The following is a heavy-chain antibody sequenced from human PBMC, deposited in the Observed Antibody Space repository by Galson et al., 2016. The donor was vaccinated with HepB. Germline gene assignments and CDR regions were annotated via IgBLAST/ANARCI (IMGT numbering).Heavy chain of an antibody. J-gene: IGHJ3*02. V-gene: IGHV4-4*02. CDR1: GGSISGNW. CDR2: IYESGST. CDR3: ARHIAVTGTRGFDM. Sequence: SETLSLTSEVSGGSISGNWWSWVRQPPGKGLEWIGEIYESGSTHYNASLESRVTISMDTANSQLSLRVNSLTAADTAVYFCARHIAVTGTRGFDMWGQGTLVTVSS. D-gene: IGHD6-19*01.